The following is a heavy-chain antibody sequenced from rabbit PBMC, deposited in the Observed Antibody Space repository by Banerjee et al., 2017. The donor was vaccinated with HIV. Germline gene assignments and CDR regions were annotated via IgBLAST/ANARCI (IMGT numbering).Heavy chain of an antibody. D-gene: IGHD4-1*01. V-gene: IGHV1S45*01. J-gene: IGHJ4*01. Sequence: QEQLEESGGDLVKPEGSLTLTCTASGFSFNGNYYICWVRQAPGKGLEMIACIYIDSSGTTDYASWAKGRFTISKTSSTTVTLQMTGLTAADTATYFCARDLAGVIGWKGSVWGPGTLVA. CDR3: ARDLAGVIGWKGSV. CDR1: GFSFNGNYY. CDR2: IYIDSSGTT.